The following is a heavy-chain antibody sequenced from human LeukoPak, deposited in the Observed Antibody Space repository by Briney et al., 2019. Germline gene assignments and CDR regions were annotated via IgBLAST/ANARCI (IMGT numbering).Heavy chain of an antibody. CDR3: ARNHNSGWYEVSFDY. J-gene: IGHJ4*02. V-gene: IGHV3-7*01. Sequence: PGGSLRLSCAASGFTFSNYWMSWVRQAPGKGLEWVANIKHDGSEKYYVDSVKGRFTISRDNAKNSLYLQMNSLRAEDTAVYYCARNHNSGWYEVSFDYWGQGTLVTVSS. CDR2: IKHDGSEK. CDR1: GFTFSNYW. D-gene: IGHD6-19*01.